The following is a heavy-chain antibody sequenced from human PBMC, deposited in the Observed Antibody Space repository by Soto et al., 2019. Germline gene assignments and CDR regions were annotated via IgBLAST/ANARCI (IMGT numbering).Heavy chain of an antibody. J-gene: IGHJ4*02. CDR2: ISGGGGTT. D-gene: IGHD6-6*01. V-gene: IGHV3-23*01. CDR1: GFTFSNFA. Sequence: EVQLLESGGDLVQPGGSLRLSCAASGFTFSNFAMSWVRQAPGKGLEWVSVISGGGGTTYYADSVKGRFTISRDNTKNTLDLQMDSLRAEDTALYYCAKAMSTPSRPRNYFDYWGQGTLVTVSS. CDR3: AKAMSTPSRPRNYFDY.